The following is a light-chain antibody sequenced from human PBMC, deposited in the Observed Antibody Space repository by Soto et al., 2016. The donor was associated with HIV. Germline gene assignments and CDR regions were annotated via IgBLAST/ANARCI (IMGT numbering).Light chain of an antibody. CDR3: DSRDSSGNHLI. CDR2: GKN. V-gene: IGLV3-19*01. J-gene: IGLJ2*01. Sequence: SSELTQDPAVSVALGQTVRITCQGDSLRSYYGSWYQQKPGQAPVLVIYGKNSRPSGIPDRFSGSTSGNTASLTITGAQAEDEADYYCDSRDSSGNHLIFGGGTKLIVL. CDR1: SLRSYY.